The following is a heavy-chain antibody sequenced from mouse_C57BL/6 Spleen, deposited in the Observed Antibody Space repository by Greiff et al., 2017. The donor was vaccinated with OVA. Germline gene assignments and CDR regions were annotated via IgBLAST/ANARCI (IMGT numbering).Heavy chain of an antibody. CDR1: GYTFTDYY. Sequence: QVQLKESGAELVRPGASVKLSCKASGYTFTDYYINWVKQRPGQGLEWIARIYPGSGNTYYNEKFKGKATLTAEKSSSTAYMQLSSLTSEDSAVYFCARGTTVVEDWGQGTTLTVSS. CDR3: ARGTTVVED. V-gene: IGHV1-76*01. J-gene: IGHJ2*01. D-gene: IGHD1-1*01. CDR2: IYPGSGNT.